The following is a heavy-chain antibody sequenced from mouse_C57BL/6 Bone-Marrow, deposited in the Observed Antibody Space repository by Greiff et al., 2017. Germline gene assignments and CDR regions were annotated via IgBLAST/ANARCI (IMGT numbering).Heavy chain of an antibody. CDR1: GFNIKDYY. D-gene: IGHD2-1*01. J-gene: IGHJ4*01. CDR3: AIYYGNLGAMDY. CDR2: IDPEDGYT. V-gene: IGHV14-1*01. Sequence: EVQLQQSGAELVRPGASVKLSCTASGFNIKDYYMHWVKQRPEQGLEWIGRIDPEDGYTEYNEKFKGKATLTSDTASSTAYMQLSSLTSEDSAVYYCAIYYGNLGAMDYWGQGTSVTVSS.